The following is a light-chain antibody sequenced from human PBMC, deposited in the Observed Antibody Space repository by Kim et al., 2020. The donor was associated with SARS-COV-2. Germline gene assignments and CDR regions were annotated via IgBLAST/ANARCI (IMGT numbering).Light chain of an antibody. V-gene: IGKV1-5*03. CDR2: KAS. CDR3: QQYDSYSWT. CDR1: QTVRSW. Sequence: DIQMTQSPSTLSASVGDRVTITCRASQTVRSWLAWYQQKPGKAPKLLIYKASSLESGVPPRFSGRGSGTEFTLTISSLQPDDLATYYCQQYDSYSWTFGQGTKVDIK. J-gene: IGKJ1*01.